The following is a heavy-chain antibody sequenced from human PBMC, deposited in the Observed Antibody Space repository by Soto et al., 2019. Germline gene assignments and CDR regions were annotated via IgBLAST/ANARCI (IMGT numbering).Heavy chain of an antibody. CDR1: GGSISSSSYY. CDR2: IYYSGST. CDR3: ARPKRGSYDILTGLHLYHFDY. J-gene: IGHJ4*02. D-gene: IGHD3-9*01. Sequence: PSETLSLTCTVSGGSISSSSYYWGWIRQPPGKGLEWIGSIYYSGSTYYNPSLKSRVTISVDTSKNQFSLKLSSVTAADTAVYYCARPKRGSYDILTGLHLYHFDYWGQGTLVTVSS. V-gene: IGHV4-39*01.